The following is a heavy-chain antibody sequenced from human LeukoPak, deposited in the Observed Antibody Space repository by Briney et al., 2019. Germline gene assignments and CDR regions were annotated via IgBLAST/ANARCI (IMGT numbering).Heavy chain of an antibody. Sequence: SETLSLTCTVSGGSISSYYWSWIRQPPGKGLEWIGYIYYSGSTNSNPSLKSRVTISVDTTKNQFSLKLSSVTAADTAVYYCARSIIVVVAAGALDIWGQGTVVTVSS. V-gene: IGHV4-59*08. D-gene: IGHD2-21*02. CDR3: ARSIIVVVAAGALDI. CDR1: GGSISSYY. J-gene: IGHJ3*02. CDR2: IYYSGST.